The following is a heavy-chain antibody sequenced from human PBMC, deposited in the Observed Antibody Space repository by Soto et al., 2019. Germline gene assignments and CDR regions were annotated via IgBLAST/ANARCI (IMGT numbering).Heavy chain of an antibody. CDR2: IITSSAYI. CDR3: LRSETALLLKHTWFDT. J-gene: IGHJ5*02. Sequence: EVQLVESGGGLVQPGGSLRLSCAASGFTFNTYDMNWVRQAPGKGLEWVSSIITSSAYIYYADSLKGRLTISRDNANNSLLLQMNILRAEDTAVYYCLRSETALLLKHTWFDTWGQGTLVTVSS. CDR1: GFTFNTYD. D-gene: IGHD2-21*01. V-gene: IGHV3-21*01.